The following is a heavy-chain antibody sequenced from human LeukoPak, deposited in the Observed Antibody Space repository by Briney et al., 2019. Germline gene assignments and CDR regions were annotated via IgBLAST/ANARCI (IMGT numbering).Heavy chain of an antibody. V-gene: IGHV3-23*01. Sequence: GGSLRLSCAASGFTFSNNAMSWVRQAPGKGLEWVSAIRGSGSSTYYGDSVKGRFTITRDNSENTLYLQMNSLRAEDTAVYYCAKDASRDYSGNAFDYWGQGTLVTVSS. D-gene: IGHD4-4*01. CDR3: AKDASRDYSGNAFDY. J-gene: IGHJ4*02. CDR2: IRGSGSST. CDR1: GFTFSNNA.